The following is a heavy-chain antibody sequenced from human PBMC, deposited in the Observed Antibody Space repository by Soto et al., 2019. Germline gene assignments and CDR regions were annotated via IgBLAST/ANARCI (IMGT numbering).Heavy chain of an antibody. CDR1: GFTFSSYA. V-gene: IGHV3-30-3*01. Sequence: GGSLRLSCAASGFTFSSYAMHWVRQAPGKGLEWVAVISYDGSNKYYADSVKGRFTISRDNSKNTLYLQMNSLRAEDTAVYYCASSTVTTSYWGQGTLVTVSS. J-gene: IGHJ4*02. D-gene: IGHD4-17*01. CDR3: ASSTVTTSY. CDR2: ISYDGSNK.